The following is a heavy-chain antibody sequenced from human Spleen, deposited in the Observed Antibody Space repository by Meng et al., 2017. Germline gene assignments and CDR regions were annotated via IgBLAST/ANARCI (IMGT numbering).Heavy chain of an antibody. V-gene: IGHV3-15*01. CDR2: IKSNSDGGTT. CDR3: ATGAAAADH. D-gene: IGHD6-13*01. J-gene: IGHJ4*02. CDR1: GFRFTDAW. Sequence: VLMVWAGGGLVKTGGSLRLSCVASGFRFTDAWMSWVRQAPGKGLDWVGRIKSNSDGGTTDYAAPVKGRFTISRDDSKNTLYLQMNSLITEDTAVYFCATGAAAADHWGQGTLVTVSS.